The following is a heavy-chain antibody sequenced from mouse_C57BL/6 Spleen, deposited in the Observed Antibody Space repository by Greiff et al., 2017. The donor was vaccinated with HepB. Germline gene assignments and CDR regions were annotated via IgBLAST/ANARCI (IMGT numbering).Heavy chain of an antibody. CDR1: GYTFTSYW. CDR2: IYPGSGST. V-gene: IGHV1-55*01. D-gene: IGHD2-5*01. J-gene: IGHJ1*03. Sequence: QVQLQQSGAELVKPGASVKMSCKASGYTFTSYWITWVKQRPGQGLEWIGDIYPGSGSTNYNEKFKSKATLTVDTSSSTAYMQLSSLTSEDSAVYYCARSGSNYEYFDVWGTGTTVTVSS. CDR3: ARSGSNYEYFDV.